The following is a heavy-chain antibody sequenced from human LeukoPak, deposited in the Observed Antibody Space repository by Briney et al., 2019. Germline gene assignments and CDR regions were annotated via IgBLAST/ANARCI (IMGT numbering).Heavy chain of an antibody. V-gene: IGHV3-48*04. CDR3: ANANWFDP. CDR2: ISSSSSTI. CDR1: GFTFSSYS. J-gene: IGHJ5*02. Sequence: GSLRLSCAASGFTFSSYSMNWVRQAPGKGLEWVSYISSSSSTIYYADSVKGRFTISRDNAKNSLYLQMNSLRAEDTAVYYCANANWFDPWGQGTLVTVSS.